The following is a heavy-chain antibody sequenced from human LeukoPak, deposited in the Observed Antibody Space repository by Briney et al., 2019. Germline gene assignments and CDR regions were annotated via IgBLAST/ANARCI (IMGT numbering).Heavy chain of an antibody. Sequence: GASVKVSCKVSGYTLTELSMHWVRQAPGKGLEWMGGFDPEDGETIYAQKFQGRVTMTEDTSTDTAYMELSSLRSEDTAVYYCAADPTMVRGVIHDYWGQGTLVTVSS. D-gene: IGHD3-10*01. J-gene: IGHJ4*02. CDR3: AADPTMVRGVIHDY. CDR2: FDPEDGET. CDR1: GYTLTELS. V-gene: IGHV1-24*01.